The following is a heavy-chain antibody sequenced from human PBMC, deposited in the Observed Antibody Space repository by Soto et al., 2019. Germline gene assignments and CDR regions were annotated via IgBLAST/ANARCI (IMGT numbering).Heavy chain of an antibody. CDR3: ARGDGDYYDGNGYLGRH. Sequence: GASVKVSCKASGYTFTSYAMHWVRQAPGQRLEWMGWINAGNGNTKYSQKFQGRVTITRDTSASTAYMELNSLRAEDTAVYFCARGDGDYYDGNGYLGRHWGQGTLVTVSS. CDR2: INAGNGNT. CDR1: GYTFTSYA. J-gene: IGHJ4*02. D-gene: IGHD3-22*01. V-gene: IGHV1-3*01.